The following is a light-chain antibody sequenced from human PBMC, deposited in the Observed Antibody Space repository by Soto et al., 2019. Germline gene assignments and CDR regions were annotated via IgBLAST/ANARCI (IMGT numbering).Light chain of an antibody. J-gene: IGLJ1*01. V-gene: IGLV1-44*01. CDR1: NSNIGRNT. CDR2: TND. Sequence: QSALTQPPSASGNPGQRVTVSCSGRNSNIGRNTVNWYQHLPGTAPKLLIYTNDQRPSGVPDRFSGSKSGTSASLAISGLQSEDEADYYCVAWDDSLNAFYVFGTGTKVTVL. CDR3: VAWDDSLNAFYV.